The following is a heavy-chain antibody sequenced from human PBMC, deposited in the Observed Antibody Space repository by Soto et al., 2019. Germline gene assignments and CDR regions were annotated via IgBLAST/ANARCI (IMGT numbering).Heavy chain of an antibody. CDR3: ARERYYYDSSGYYSRNWFDP. V-gene: IGHV3-30-3*01. Sequence: PGGSLRLSCAASGFTFSSYAMHWVRQAPGKGLEWVAVISYDGSNKYYADSVKGRFTISRDNSKNTLYLQMNSLRAEDTAVYYCARERYYYDSSGYYSRNWFDPWGQGTLVTVSS. CDR2: ISYDGSNK. D-gene: IGHD3-22*01. J-gene: IGHJ5*02. CDR1: GFTFSSYA.